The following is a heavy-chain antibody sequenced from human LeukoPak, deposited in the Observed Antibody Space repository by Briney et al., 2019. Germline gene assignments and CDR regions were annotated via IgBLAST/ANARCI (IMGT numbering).Heavy chain of an antibody. CDR3: ARVGHSSSWYGAFDI. J-gene: IGHJ3*02. D-gene: IGHD6-13*01. V-gene: IGHV1-46*01. CDR2: INPSGGST. CDR1: GYTFTIYY. Sequence: ASVKVSCKASGYTFTIYYMHWVRQAPGQGLEWMGIINPSGGSTSYAQKFQGRVTMTRDTSTSTVYMELSSLRSEDTAVYYCARVGHSSSWYGAFDIWGQGTMVTVSS.